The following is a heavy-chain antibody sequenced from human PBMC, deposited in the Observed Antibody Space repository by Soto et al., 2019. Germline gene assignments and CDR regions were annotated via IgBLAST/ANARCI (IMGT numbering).Heavy chain of an antibody. D-gene: IGHD2-21*02. CDR1: GFTFSSYG. CDR2: IWYDGSNK. CDR3: AGGMTPIPDYHGGYFDY. J-gene: IGHJ4*02. Sequence: QVQLVESGGGVVQPGRSLRLSCAASGFTFSSYGMHWVRQAPGKGLEWVAVIWYDGSNKYYADSVKGRFTISRDNSKNTLYLQMNSLRAEDTAVYYWAGGMTPIPDYHGGYFDYWGQGTLVTVSS. V-gene: IGHV3-33*01.